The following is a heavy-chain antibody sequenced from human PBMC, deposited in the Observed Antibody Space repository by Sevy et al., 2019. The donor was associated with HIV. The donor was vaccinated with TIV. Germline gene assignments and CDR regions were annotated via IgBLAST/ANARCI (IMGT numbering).Heavy chain of an antibody. CDR3: AREVGGFNWRPYYFDS. Sequence: GGSLRLSCAASGFNFSDYWMSWVRQSPGKGLEWVATIKQDESEKYYVESVKGRFAISRDNGKNSVSLQMNGLRVEDTALYYCAREVGGFNWRPYYFDSWGQGTLVTVSS. J-gene: IGHJ4*02. V-gene: IGHV3-7*01. CDR1: GFNFSDYW. D-gene: IGHD3-3*01. CDR2: IKQDESEK.